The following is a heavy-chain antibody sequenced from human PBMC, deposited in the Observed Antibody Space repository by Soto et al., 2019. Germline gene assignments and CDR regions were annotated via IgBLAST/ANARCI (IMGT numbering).Heavy chain of an antibody. CDR1: GFTFIGFA. V-gene: IGHV3-23*01. CDR2: ITGSGGST. CDR3: AKGSSSSRPYYFDY. D-gene: IGHD6-6*01. Sequence: EVQLLESGGGLAQPGGSLRLSCAASGFTFIGFAMSWVRQAPGKGLEWVSAITGSGGSTYHADSVKGRFTISRDNSKNTLYLEMNSLRADDTAVYYCAKGSSSSRPYYFDYWGQGTLATVSS. J-gene: IGHJ4*02.